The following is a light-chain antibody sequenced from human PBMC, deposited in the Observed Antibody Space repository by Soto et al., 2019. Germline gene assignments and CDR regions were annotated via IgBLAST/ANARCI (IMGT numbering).Light chain of an antibody. V-gene: IGLV2-14*01. CDR2: EVI. CDR1: SSDVGGYNF. J-gene: IGLJ1*01. CDR3: SSYSSTTTREV. Sequence: QSVLTQPASVSGSPGQSTTISCTGTSSDVGGYNFVSWYQHHPGTPPKLIIYEVIHRPSGVSNRFSGSKSAITASLTISGLQVEDEADYFCSSYSSTTTREVFGTGTKLTVL.